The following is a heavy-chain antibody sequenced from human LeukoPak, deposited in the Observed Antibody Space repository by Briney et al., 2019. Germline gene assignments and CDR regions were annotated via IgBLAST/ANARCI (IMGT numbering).Heavy chain of an antibody. CDR2: IYPGDSDT. Sequence: GESLEISCQGSGYSFTSYWIGWVRPMPGKGLEWMGIIYPGDSDTRYSPSFQGQVTISADKSISTAYLQWSSLKASDTAMYYCARRTVTTSHFDYWGQGTLVTVSS. V-gene: IGHV5-51*01. CDR3: ARRTVTTSHFDY. CDR1: GYSFTSYW. J-gene: IGHJ4*02. D-gene: IGHD4-17*01.